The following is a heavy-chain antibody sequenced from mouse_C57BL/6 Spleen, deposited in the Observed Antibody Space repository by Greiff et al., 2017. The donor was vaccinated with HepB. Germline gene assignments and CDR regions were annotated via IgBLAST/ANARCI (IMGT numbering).Heavy chain of an antibody. D-gene: IGHD1-1*01. CDR1: GFNIKDYY. V-gene: IGHV14-2*01. J-gene: IGHJ4*01. CDR2: IDTEDGET. CDR3: ARGGYYGSSLY. Sequence: EVKVVESGAELVKPGASVKLSCTASGFNIKDYYMHWVKQRTEQGLEWIGRIDTEDGETKYAPNFQGKATITADTSSNTAYLQISSLTSEDTAVYYCARGGYYGSSLYWGQGASVTVSS.